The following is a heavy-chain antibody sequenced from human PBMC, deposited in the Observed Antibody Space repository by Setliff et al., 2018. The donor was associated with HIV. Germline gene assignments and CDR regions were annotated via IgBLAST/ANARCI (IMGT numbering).Heavy chain of an antibody. Sequence: SETLSLTCAVSRDSISSSNWWSWVRQPPGKGLEWIGYIYNSGSTNYNPSLESRVTISVDTSKNQFSLNLTSVTVADTGIYYCASPYSGSYSGFQYWGQGTLVTVSS. CDR1: RDSISSSNW. CDR3: ASPYSGSYSGFQY. D-gene: IGHD1-26*01. CDR2: IYNSGST. V-gene: IGHV4-4*02. J-gene: IGHJ1*01.